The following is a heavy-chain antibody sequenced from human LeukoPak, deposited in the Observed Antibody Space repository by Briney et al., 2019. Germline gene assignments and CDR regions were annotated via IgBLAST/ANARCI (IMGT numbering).Heavy chain of an antibody. CDR2: ISGSGGST. CDR1: GFTFSSYA. J-gene: IGHJ4*02. V-gene: IGHV3-23*01. CDR3: ARGGLGADFDY. Sequence: SGGSLRLSCAASGFTFSSYAMSWVRQAPGKGLEWVSAISGSGGSTYYADSVKGRFTISRDNAKNSLYLQMNSLRAEDTAVYYCARGGLGADFDYWGQGTLVTVSS. D-gene: IGHD3/OR15-3a*01.